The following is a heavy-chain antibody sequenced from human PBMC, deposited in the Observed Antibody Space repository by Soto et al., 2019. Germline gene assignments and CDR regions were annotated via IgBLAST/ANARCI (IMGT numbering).Heavy chain of an antibody. CDR3: ARDRIVVVPAAKLRTDPYYYYGMDV. Sequence: TLSLTCTVSGGSISSYYWSWIRQPAGKGLEWIGRIYTSGSTNYNPSLKSRVTMSVDTSKNQFSLKLSSVTAADTAVYYCARDRIVVVPAAKLRTDPYYYYGMDVWGQGTTVTVSS. J-gene: IGHJ6*02. CDR2: IYTSGST. V-gene: IGHV4-4*07. CDR1: GGSISSYY. D-gene: IGHD2-2*01.